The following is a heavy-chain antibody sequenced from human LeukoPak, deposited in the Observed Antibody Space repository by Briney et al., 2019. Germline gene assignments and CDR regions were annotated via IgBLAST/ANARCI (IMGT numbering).Heavy chain of an antibody. CDR3: ARIKTDSNGYYFGGSYQYYFDY. CDR2: IYCSGST. D-gene: IGHD3-22*01. Sequence: SETLSLTCTVSGGSISSYYWSWIRQPPGKGLEWIGYIYCSGSTNYNPSLKSRVTISVDTSKNQFSLKLSSVTAADTAVYYCARIKTDSNGYYFGGSYQYYFDYWGQGTLVTVSS. J-gene: IGHJ4*02. CDR1: GGSISSYY. V-gene: IGHV4-59*01.